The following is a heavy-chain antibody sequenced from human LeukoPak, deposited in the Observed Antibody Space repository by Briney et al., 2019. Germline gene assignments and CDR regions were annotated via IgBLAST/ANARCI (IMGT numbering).Heavy chain of an antibody. D-gene: IGHD6-6*01. J-gene: IGHJ4*02. CDR1: GFTFSSYS. Sequence: GGSLRLSCAASGFTFSSYSMNWVRQAPGKGLEWVSSISSSVSYTYYADSVKGRFTISRDNAKNSLYLQMDSLSADDTAVYYCARGWLGSSSEGFGYWGQGTLVTVSS. CDR3: ARGWLGSSSEGFGY. V-gene: IGHV3-21*01. CDR2: ISSSVSYT.